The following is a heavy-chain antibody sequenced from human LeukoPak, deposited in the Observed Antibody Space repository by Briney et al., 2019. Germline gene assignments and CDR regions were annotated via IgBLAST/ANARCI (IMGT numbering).Heavy chain of an antibody. Sequence: GRSLRLSCAASGFTFSSYGMHWVRQAPGKGLEWVAVISYDGSNKDYVDSVKGRFTISRDNSENTLSLQMTSLRAEDTAVYYCAKNRDYGSGNQEYYFDYWGPGTLVTVSS. J-gene: IGHJ4*02. CDR2: ISYDGSNK. V-gene: IGHV3-30*18. CDR3: AKNRDYGSGNQEYYFDY. CDR1: GFTFSSYG. D-gene: IGHD3-10*01.